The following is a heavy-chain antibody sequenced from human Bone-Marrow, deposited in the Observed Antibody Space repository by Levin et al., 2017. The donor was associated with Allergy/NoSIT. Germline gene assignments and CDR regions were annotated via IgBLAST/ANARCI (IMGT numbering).Heavy chain of an antibody. Sequence: GESLKISCAASGLTFSTYSMNWVRQAPGKGLEWVSSISSSSSHIYYSDSVKGRFTISRDNAKNSLYLQMNSLRAEDTAVYYGAGWEETYGMDVWGQGTTVTVSS. J-gene: IGHJ6*02. V-gene: IGHV3-21*01. D-gene: IGHD1-26*01. CDR2: ISSSSSHI. CDR1: GLTFSTYS. CDR3: AGWEETYGMDV.